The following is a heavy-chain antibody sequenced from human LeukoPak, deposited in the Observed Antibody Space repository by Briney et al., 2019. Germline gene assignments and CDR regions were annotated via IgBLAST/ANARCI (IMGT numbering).Heavy chain of an antibody. J-gene: IGHJ3*02. CDR1: GFTFSHAW. CDR3: VTDSGHDYGDYKGAFDI. D-gene: IGHD4-17*01. CDR2: IKSKTDGGAA. Sequence: GGPLRLSCAASGFTFSHAWMNWVRQAPGKGLEWVGRIKSKTDGGAADHAAPVKGRFTLSRDDSDNTLYLQMDSLTTEDTAVYYCVTDSGHDYGDYKGAFDIWGQGTMVTVSS. V-gene: IGHV3-15*01.